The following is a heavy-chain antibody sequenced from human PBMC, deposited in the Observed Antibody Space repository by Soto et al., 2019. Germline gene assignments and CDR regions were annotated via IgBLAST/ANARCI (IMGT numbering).Heavy chain of an antibody. Sequence: QVQLVQSGAEEKKPGASVKVSCKASGYTFTSYAMHWVRQAPGQRLEWMGWINAGNGNTKYSQKFQGRVTITRDTSASTAYMELSSLRSEDTAVYYCASEAIAAAAVYGMDVWGQGTTVTASS. J-gene: IGHJ6*02. D-gene: IGHD6-13*01. CDR2: INAGNGNT. CDR3: ASEAIAAAAVYGMDV. V-gene: IGHV1-3*05. CDR1: GYTFTSYA.